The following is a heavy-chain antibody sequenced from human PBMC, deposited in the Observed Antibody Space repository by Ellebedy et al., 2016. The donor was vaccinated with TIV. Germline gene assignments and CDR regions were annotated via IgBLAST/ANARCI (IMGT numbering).Heavy chain of an antibody. V-gene: IGHV5-10-1*01. D-gene: IGHD2-15*01. CDR2: IDPSDSYT. CDR3: ASFSTRGSYNKNWYFDL. J-gene: IGHJ2*01. CDR1: GYSFTSYW. Sequence: GESLKISXKGSGYSFTSYWISWVRQMPGKGLEWMGRIDPSDSYTNYSPSFQGHVTISADKSISTAYLQWSSLKTSDTAMYYCASFSTRGSYNKNWYFDLWGRGTLVTVSS.